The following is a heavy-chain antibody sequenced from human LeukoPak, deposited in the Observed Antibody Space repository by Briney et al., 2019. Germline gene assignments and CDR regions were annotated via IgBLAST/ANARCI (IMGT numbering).Heavy chain of an antibody. J-gene: IGHJ5*02. CDR2: IYHSGST. CDR3: ARGRITMVRGVSWFDP. CDR1: GGSISSGGYS. Sequence: PSETLSLTCAVPGGSISSGGYSWSWIRQPPGKGLEWIGYIYHSGSTYYNPSLKSRVTISVDRSKNQFSLKLSSVTAADTAVYYCARGRITMVRGVSWFDPWGQGTLVTVSS. D-gene: IGHD3-10*01. V-gene: IGHV4-30-2*01.